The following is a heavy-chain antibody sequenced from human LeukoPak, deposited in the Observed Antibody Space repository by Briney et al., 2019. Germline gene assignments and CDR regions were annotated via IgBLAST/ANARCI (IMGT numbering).Heavy chain of an antibody. CDR1: GYTLTELS. V-gene: IGHV1-24*01. D-gene: IGHD3-10*01. CDR3: ATDWELHHWFDP. CDR2: FDPEDGET. Sequence: ASVKVSCKVSGYTLTELSMHWVRQAPGKGLEWMGGFDPEDGETIYAQKFQGRVTMTEDTSTDTAYMELSSLRSEDTAVYCCATDWELHHWFDPWGQGTLVTVSS. J-gene: IGHJ5*02.